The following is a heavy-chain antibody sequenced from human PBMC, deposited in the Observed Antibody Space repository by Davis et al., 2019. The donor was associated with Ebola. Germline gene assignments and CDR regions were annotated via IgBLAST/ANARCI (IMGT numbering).Heavy chain of an antibody. D-gene: IGHD3-16*02. V-gene: IGHV1-46*01. CDR1: GYTFTGYY. J-gene: IGHJ6*02. CDR3: ARERGIMITFGGVIVNYYYGMDV. CDR2: INPSGGST. Sequence: ASVKVSCKASGYTFTGYYMHWVRQAPGQGLEWMGIINPSGGSTSYAQKFQGRVTMTRNTSISTAYMELSSLRSEDTAVYYCARERGIMITFGGVIVNYYYGMDVWGQGTTVTVSS.